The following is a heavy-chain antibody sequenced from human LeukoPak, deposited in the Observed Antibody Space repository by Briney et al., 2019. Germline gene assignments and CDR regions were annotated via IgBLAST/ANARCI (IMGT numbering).Heavy chain of an antibody. CDR3: ARVRDGGYDFDY. D-gene: IGHD5-12*01. CDR1: GGSISSSSYY. V-gene: IGHV4-61*05. J-gene: IGHJ4*02. CDR2: IYYTGST. Sequence: SETLSLTCTVSGGSISSSSYYWGWIRQPPGKGLEWIGYIYYTGSTNYNPSLKSRVIISLDTSKNQFSLKLSSVTAADTAVYYCARVRDGGYDFDYWGQGTLVTVSS.